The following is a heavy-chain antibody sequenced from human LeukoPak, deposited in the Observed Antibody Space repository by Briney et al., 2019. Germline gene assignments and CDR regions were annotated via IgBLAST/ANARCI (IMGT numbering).Heavy chain of an antibody. D-gene: IGHD6-19*01. V-gene: IGHV4-59*01. CDR3: ARAGKQWLVFDY. Sequence: PSETLSLTCTVSGGSISSYYWSWIRQPPGKGLEWIGYIYYSGSTNYNASLKSRVTISVDTSKNQFSLKLSSVTAADTAVYYCARAGKQWLVFDYWGQGTLVTVSS. CDR2: IYYSGST. CDR1: GGSISSYY. J-gene: IGHJ4*02.